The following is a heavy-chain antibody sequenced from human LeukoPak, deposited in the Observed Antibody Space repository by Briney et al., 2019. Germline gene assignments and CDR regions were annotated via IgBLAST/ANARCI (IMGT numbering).Heavy chain of an antibody. Sequence: PSETLSLTCTVSGGSISSSSYYWGWIRQPPGKGLEWIGSIYYSGSTYYNPSLKSRVTISVDTSKNQFSLKLSSVTAADTAVYYCASHSEKGSSANFDYWGQGTLVTVSS. D-gene: IGHD6-6*01. J-gene: IGHJ4*02. CDR3: ASHSEKGSSANFDY. CDR2: IYYSGST. CDR1: GGSISSSSYY. V-gene: IGHV4-39*07.